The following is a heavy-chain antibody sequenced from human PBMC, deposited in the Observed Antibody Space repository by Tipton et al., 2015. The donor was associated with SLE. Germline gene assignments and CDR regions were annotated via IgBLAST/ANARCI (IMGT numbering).Heavy chain of an antibody. CDR2: IHHIGNT. V-gene: IGHV4-4*02. CDR3: ARDTARTHGYSGYGDG. D-gene: IGHD5-12*01. Sequence: TLSLTCAVSGDSIRSNNWWSWVRQPPGKGLEWIGEIHHIGNTYYNPSLKSRVSISVDTSKNQFSLKLSSVTAADTAVYYCARDTARTHGYSGYGDGWGQGTLVTVSS. J-gene: IGHJ4*02. CDR1: GDSIRSNNW.